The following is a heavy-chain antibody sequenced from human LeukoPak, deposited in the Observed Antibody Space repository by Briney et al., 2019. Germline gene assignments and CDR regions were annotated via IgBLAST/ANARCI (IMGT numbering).Heavy chain of an antibody. CDR1: GGSFSGYY. D-gene: IGHD6-13*01. CDR2: INHSGST. Sequence: PSETLSLTCAVYGGSFSGYYWSWIRQPPGKGLEWIGEINHSGSTNYNPSLKSRVTISVDTSKNQFSLKLSSVTAADTAVYYCARELSPQQPVTGYFQHWGQGTLVTVSS. J-gene: IGHJ1*01. V-gene: IGHV4-34*01. CDR3: ARELSPQQPVTGYFQH.